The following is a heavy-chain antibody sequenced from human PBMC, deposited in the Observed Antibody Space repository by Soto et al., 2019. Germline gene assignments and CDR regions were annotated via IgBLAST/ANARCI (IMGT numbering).Heavy chain of an antibody. CDR3: ARGGCGADCSVDY. Sequence: ASVKVSCKASGYYFISYYIHWVRQAPGQGLEWMGSINPIGGSTSYAHKFQGRVTMTRDTSTSTVYMELSSLRSEDTAFYFCARGGCGADCSVDYWGQGTMVTVSS. D-gene: IGHD2-21*02. CDR1: GYYFISYY. CDR2: INPIGGST. V-gene: IGHV1-46*01. J-gene: IGHJ4*02.